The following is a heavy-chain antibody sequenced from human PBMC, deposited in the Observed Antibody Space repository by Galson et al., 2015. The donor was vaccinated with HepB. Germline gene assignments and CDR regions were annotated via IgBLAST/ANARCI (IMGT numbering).Heavy chain of an antibody. CDR1: GGSISSGGYS. Sequence: TLSLTCAVSGGSISSGGYSWSWIRQPPGKGLEWIGYIYHSGSTYYNPSLKSRVTISVDRSKNQFSLKLSSVTAADTAVYYCARAGGSYFWYFQHWGQGTLVTVSS. J-gene: IGHJ1*01. V-gene: IGHV4-30-2*01. CDR3: ARAGGSYFWYFQH. D-gene: IGHD1-26*01. CDR2: IYHSGST.